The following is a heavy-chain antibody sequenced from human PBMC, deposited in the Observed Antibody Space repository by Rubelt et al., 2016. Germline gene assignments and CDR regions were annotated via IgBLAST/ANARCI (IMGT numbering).Heavy chain of an antibody. Sequence: EVQLLESGGGLVQPGGSLRLSCAASGFTFSSYAMSWVRQAPGKGLEWVSVIYSGGSTYYADSVKGRFTISRATSKNTLYMQLNSLRAEDTAVYYCARGGGVVVVPAATYFDYWGQGTLVTVSS. V-gene: IGHV3-23*03. D-gene: IGHD2-2*01. CDR3: ARGGGVVVVPAATYFDY. CDR2: IYSGGST. J-gene: IGHJ4*02. CDR1: GFTFSSYA.